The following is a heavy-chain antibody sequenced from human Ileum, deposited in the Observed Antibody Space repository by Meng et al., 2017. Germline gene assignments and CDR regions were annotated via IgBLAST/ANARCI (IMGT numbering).Heavy chain of an antibody. D-gene: IGHD1-26*01. CDR1: GGSVSRAGYQ. Sequence: QVQVQGSGPGLGRPSETLSLICTVSGGSVSRAGYQWGWIRQPPGKGLEWIGYASTNYNPSLKSRVTISLDTSRNQFSLSLSSVTAADTAVYYCARDHMGSLDYWGQGILVTVS. V-gene: IGHV4-61*08. CDR2: AST. J-gene: IGHJ4*02. CDR3: ARDHMGSLDY.